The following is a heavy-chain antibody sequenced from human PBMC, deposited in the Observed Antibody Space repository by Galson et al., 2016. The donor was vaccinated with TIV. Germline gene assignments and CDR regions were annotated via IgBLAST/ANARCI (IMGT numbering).Heavy chain of an antibody. J-gene: IGHJ4*02. CDR2: IKEDGREE. D-gene: IGHD2-15*01. V-gene: IGHV3-7*03. CDR3: AREKAVGPALLDF. CDR1: GFTFSDYW. Sequence: SLRLSCAASGFTFSDYWMTWVRLTPGKGLEWVANIKEDGREEYYVDSVTGRFIVSRDNARNSLFLQMTSLRAEDTAIYYCAREKAVGPALLDFWGQGVPVTVS.